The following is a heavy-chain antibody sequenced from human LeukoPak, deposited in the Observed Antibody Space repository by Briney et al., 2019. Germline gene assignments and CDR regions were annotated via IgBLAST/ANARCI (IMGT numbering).Heavy chain of an antibody. CDR3: ARGVSSTAIINY. CDR2: IYYSGST. Sequence: SETLSLTCTVSGDSISSGTYSWGWIRQPPGKGLEWIGSIYYSGSTYYNPSLKSRVTISVDTSKNQFSLKLSSVTAADTAVYYCARGVSSTAIINYWGQGTLVTVSS. CDR1: GDSISSGTYS. V-gene: IGHV4-39*01. J-gene: IGHJ4*02. D-gene: IGHD5-18*01.